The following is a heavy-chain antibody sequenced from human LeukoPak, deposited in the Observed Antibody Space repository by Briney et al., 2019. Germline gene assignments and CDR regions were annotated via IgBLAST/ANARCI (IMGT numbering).Heavy chain of an antibody. J-gene: IGHJ6*02. CDR1: GGTFSSYT. D-gene: IGHD6-19*01. Sequence: SVKVSCKASGGTFSSYTISWVRQAPGQGLEWMGRIIPILGIANYAQKFQGRVTITADKSTSTAYMELSSLRSEDTAVYYCARDPGAGIAVSGRYYGMDAWGQGTTVTVSS. CDR3: ARDPGAGIAVSGRYYGMDA. V-gene: IGHV1-69*04. CDR2: IIPILGIA.